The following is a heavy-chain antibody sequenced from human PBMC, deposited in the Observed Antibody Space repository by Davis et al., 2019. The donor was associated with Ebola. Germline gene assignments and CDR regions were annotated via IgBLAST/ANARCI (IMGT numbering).Heavy chain of an antibody. Sequence: GESLKISCAASGFTFSNAWMNWVXPAPAPLLLFFFRIKSKTDGGTTDYAAPVKGRFTISRDDSKNTLYLQMNSLKTEDTALYYCTTGGCSSSSCYSWGWFDPWGQGTLVTVSS. CDR2: IKSKTDGGTT. V-gene: IGHV3-15*07. D-gene: IGHD2-2*02. CDR1: GFTFSNAW. CDR3: TTGGCSSSSCYSWGWFDP. J-gene: IGHJ5*02.